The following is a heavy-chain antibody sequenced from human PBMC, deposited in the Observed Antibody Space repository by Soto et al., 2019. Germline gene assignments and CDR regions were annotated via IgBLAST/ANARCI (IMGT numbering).Heavy chain of an antibody. V-gene: IGHV4-39*01. Sequence: PSETLSLTCTVSGGSISSSSYYWGWIRQPPGKGLEWIGSIYYSGSTYYNPSLKSRVTISVDTSKNQFSLKLSSVTAADTAVYYCARLVGAPPPYNYYYYGMDVWGQGTTVTVSS. J-gene: IGHJ6*02. D-gene: IGHD1-26*01. CDR3: ARLVGAPPPYNYYYYGMDV. CDR1: GGSISSSSYY. CDR2: IYYSGST.